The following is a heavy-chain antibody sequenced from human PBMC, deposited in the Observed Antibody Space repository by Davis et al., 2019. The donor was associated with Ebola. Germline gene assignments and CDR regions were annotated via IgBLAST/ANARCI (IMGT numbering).Heavy chain of an antibody. J-gene: IGHJ3*02. V-gene: IGHV3-11*03. CDR2: ISSSSSYT. D-gene: IGHD1-7*01. CDR3: AKLKALELGDAFDI. Sequence: PGGSLTLSCAASGFSFSDYYMSWIRQAPGKGLEWVSYISSSSSYTNYADSVKGRFTTSRDNAKNSLYLQMNSLRDENTAVYYCAKLKALELGDAFDIWGQGTMVTVSS. CDR1: GFSFSDYY.